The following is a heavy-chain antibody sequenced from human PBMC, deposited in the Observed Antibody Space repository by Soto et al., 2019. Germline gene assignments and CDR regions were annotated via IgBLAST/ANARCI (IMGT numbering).Heavy chain of an antibody. V-gene: IGHV3-23*04. J-gene: IGHJ4*02. CDR3: AIRMYSTRWYYLDY. CDR1: GFTVSSYA. Sequence: VQLVQSGGGLVQAGGSLRLSCAASGFTVSSYALNWVRQAPGKGLEWVSGISASTYYADSVKGRFTISRDTSKNTLYLQMNSLRAEDTAIYFCAIRMYSTRWYYLDYWGQGTLVTVSS. CDR2: ISAST. D-gene: IGHD6-13*01.